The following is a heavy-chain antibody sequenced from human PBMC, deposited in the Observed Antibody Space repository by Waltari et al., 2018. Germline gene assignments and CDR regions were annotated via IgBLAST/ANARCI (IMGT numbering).Heavy chain of an antibody. CDR1: GYSFTSYW. J-gene: IGHJ3*02. V-gene: IGHV5-51*01. Sequence: EVQLVQSGAEVKKPGESLKISCKGSGYSFTSYWLGWVSQMPGKGLEGMGIIYPGDSDTRYSPSFQGQVTISADKSISTAYLQWSSLKASDTAMYYCARHYLWFGEPGAFDIWGQGTMVTVSS. CDR2: IYPGDSDT. CDR3: ARHYLWFGEPGAFDI. D-gene: IGHD3-10*01.